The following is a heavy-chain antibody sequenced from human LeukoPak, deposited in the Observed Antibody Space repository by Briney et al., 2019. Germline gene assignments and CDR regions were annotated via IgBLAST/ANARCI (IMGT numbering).Heavy chain of an antibody. Sequence: SETLSHTCTVSGGSLSSGGYYGSWIRQHPGKGLEWLGYIYYSGSPYYHPSLKSRVTISVDTSKNQFSLKLSSVTAADTAVYYCASPSFWSGYWRFDYWGQGTLVTVSS. CDR1: GGSLSSGGYY. CDR3: ASPSFWSGYWRFDY. V-gene: IGHV4-31*03. D-gene: IGHD3-3*01. CDR2: IYYSGSP. J-gene: IGHJ4*02.